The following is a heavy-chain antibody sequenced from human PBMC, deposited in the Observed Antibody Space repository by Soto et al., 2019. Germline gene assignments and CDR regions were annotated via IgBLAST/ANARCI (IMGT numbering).Heavy chain of an antibody. CDR3: ARGLHPPRGKYCTNGVCYTNYYGMDV. D-gene: IGHD2-8*01. Sequence: SETLSLSCAVYGGSFSGYYWSWIRQPPGKGLEWIGEINHSGSTNYNPSLKSRVTISVDTSKNQFSLKLSSVTAADTAVYYCARGLHPPRGKYCTNGVCYTNYYGMDVWGQGTTVTVSS. CDR1: GGSFSGYY. J-gene: IGHJ6*02. CDR2: INHSGST. V-gene: IGHV4-34*01.